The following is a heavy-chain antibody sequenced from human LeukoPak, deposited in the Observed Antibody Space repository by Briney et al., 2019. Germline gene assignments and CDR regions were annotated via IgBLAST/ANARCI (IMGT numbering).Heavy chain of an antibody. CDR1: GFTVSSNY. CDR3: VRGPEYYYDSSSGNY. Sequence: GGSLRLSCAASGFTVSSNYMIWLRQAPGKGLEWVSVIYTGGTINYTDSVKGRFTISRDNSKNTLYLQMNSLRAEDTAVYYCVRGPEYYYDSSSGNYWGQGTLVTVSS. CDR2: IYTGGTI. D-gene: IGHD3-22*01. J-gene: IGHJ4*02. V-gene: IGHV3-53*01.